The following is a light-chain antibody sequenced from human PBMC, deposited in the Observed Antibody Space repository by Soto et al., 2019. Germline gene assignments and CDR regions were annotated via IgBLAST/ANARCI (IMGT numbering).Light chain of an antibody. CDR1: QSVSPW. Sequence: DIQMTQSPSTLSASVGDRVTITCRASQSVSPWLAWYQQKPGKAPKLLIYTASNLDSGVPSRFSGSGSGTEFTLTISSLQPDDFATYYCQQFSSYSRTFGQGTKV. CDR3: QQFSSYSRT. CDR2: TAS. V-gene: IGKV1-5*01. J-gene: IGKJ1*01.